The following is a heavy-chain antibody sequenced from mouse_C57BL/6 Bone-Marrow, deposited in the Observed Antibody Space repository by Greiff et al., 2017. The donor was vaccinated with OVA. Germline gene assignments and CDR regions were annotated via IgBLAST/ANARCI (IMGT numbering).Heavy chain of an antibody. V-gene: IGHV14-4*01. Sequence: EVQRVESGAELVRPGASVKLSCTASGFNIKDDYMHWVKQRPEQGLEWIGWIDPENGDTEYASKFQGKATITADTSSNTAYLQLSSLTSEDTAVYYCTRQLRPYFDYWGQGTTLTVSS. D-gene: IGHD3-2*02. CDR1: GFNIKDDY. CDR3: TRQLRPYFDY. CDR2: IDPENGDT. J-gene: IGHJ2*01.